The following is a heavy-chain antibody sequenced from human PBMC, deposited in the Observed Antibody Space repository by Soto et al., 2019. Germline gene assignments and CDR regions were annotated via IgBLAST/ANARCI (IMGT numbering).Heavy chain of an antibody. CDR3: ARGVDYDSRGYYFFF. V-gene: IGHV1-69*13. CDR2: IVPMFGTA. Sequence: SVNVSCKSSGGTFSRYSLSWVRQAPGQGPEWMGGIVPMFGTANYAQKFQGRVTITADESTNTAYMQLSSLRSEDTAVYYCARGVDYDSRGYYFFFWGQGTLVTVSS. D-gene: IGHD3-22*01. CDR1: GGTFSRYS. J-gene: IGHJ4*02.